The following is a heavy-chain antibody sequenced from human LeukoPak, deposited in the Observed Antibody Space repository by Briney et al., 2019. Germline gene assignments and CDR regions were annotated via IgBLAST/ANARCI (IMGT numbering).Heavy chain of an antibody. Sequence: GRSLRLSCAASGFTFSSYAMHWVRQAPGKGLEWVGHIKSKTDGGTSAYGAPVEGRFTISRDDAERTVYLQMKSLKAEDTAVYYCTTGSLDWGQGTLVTVSS. V-gene: IGHV3-15*01. CDR2: IKSKTDGGTS. CDR1: GFTFSSYA. J-gene: IGHJ4*02. CDR3: TTGSLD.